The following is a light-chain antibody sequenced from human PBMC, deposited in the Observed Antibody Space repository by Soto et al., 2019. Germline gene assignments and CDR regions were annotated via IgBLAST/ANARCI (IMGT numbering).Light chain of an antibody. V-gene: IGKV3D-20*01. CDR2: DAS. CDR1: QSVSSSY. J-gene: IGKJ4*01. Sequence: EIVLTQSPATLSLSPGERATLSCGASQSVSSSYIAWYQQKPGLAPRLLIYDASNRATGIPDRFSGSGSGADFTLTISRLEPEDSAVYYCQQYGMSPLTFGGGTKVENK. CDR3: QQYGMSPLT.